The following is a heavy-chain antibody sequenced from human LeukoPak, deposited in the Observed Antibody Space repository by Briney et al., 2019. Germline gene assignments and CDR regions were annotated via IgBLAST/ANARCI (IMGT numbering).Heavy chain of an antibody. CDR1: GFTLSSYG. Sequence: GRSLRLSCAASGFTLSSYGMHWVRQAPGKGLEWVAVIWYDGSNMYYADSVKGRFTISRDNSKNTLYLQMNSLRAEDTAVYYCASPQRGLWFGPLDYWGQGTLVTVSS. J-gene: IGHJ4*02. CDR2: IWYDGSNM. CDR3: ASPQRGLWFGPLDY. V-gene: IGHV3-33*01. D-gene: IGHD3-10*01.